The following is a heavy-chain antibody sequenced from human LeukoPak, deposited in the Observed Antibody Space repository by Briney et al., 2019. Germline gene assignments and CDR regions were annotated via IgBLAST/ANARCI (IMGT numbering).Heavy chain of an antibody. CDR2: INQDGSEK. J-gene: IGHJ4*02. V-gene: IGHV3-7*01. CDR1: GFSFSSYW. CDR3: ARAEHWLAYDY. Sequence: PGGSLRLSCAASGFSFSSYWMSWVRQAPGKGLEWVTNINQDGSEKYYVDSVKGRFTISRDNAKNSLYLQMNSLRAEDTAVYYCARAEHWLAYDYWGQGTLVTVSS. D-gene: IGHD6-19*01.